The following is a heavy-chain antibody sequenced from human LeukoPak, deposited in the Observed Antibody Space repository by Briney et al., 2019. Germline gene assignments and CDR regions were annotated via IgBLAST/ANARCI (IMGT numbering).Heavy chain of an antibody. Sequence: GGSLRLSCAASGFPFSSYSMNRVRQAPGKGLEWVSYICSSSSTMYYADTVKDRSSISRVNAKQALYLKMNSLRAENTAVYYCARDHHRRLYDSHARDTFDIWGQGTMVTVSS. V-gene: IGHV3-48*01. CDR1: GFPFSSYS. J-gene: IGHJ3*02. CDR2: ICSSSSTM. CDR3: ARDHHRRLYDSHARDTFDI. D-gene: IGHD3-22*01.